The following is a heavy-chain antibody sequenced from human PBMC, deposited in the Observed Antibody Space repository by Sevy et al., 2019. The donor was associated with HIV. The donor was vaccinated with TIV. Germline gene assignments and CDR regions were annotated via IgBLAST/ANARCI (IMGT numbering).Heavy chain of an antibody. Sequence: GGSLRLSCAASGFTFSSYGMHWVRQAPGKGLEWVAVISYDGSNKYYAESLKGRFTISRDNSKNTLYLQMNSLRAEDTAVYYCAKEQYSSSSGLDYWGQGTLVTVSS. CDR1: GFTFSSYG. V-gene: IGHV3-30*18. D-gene: IGHD6-6*01. CDR3: AKEQYSSSSGLDY. J-gene: IGHJ4*02. CDR2: ISYDGSNK.